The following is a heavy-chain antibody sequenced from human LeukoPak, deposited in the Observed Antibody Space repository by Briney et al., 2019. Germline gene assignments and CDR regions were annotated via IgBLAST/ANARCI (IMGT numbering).Heavy chain of an antibody. D-gene: IGHD2-21*02. CDR3: ARADWGDSVHFDY. Sequence: GGSLRLSCAASGFTLSSYSMNWVRQAPGKGLEWVSSISSTSNYIYYADSVKGRFTISRDNAKSSLYLQMNSLRAEDTAVYYCARADWGDSVHFDYWGQGTLVTVSS. CDR2: ISSTSNYI. V-gene: IGHV3-21*01. J-gene: IGHJ4*02. CDR1: GFTLSSYS.